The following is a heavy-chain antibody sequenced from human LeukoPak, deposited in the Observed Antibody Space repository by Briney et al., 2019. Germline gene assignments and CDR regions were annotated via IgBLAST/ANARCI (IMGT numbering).Heavy chain of an antibody. CDR3: ARLGGRNSLDY. V-gene: IGHV4-59*02. CDR1: GVSVSGHY. J-gene: IGHJ4*02. CDR2: IYYSGST. Sequence: SETLSLTCTVSGVSVSGHYWSWIRQPPGKGLEWIGYIYYSGSTNYNPSLKSRLTMSVDTSKNQFSLNLISVTAADTAVYYCARLGGRNSLDYWGQGTLVTVSS. D-gene: IGHD2/OR15-2a*01.